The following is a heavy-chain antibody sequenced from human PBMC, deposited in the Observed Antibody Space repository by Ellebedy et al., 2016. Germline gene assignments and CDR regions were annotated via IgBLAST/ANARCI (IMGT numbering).Heavy chain of an antibody. Sequence: GGSLRLSCAASGFSFSSYAMKWVRQAPGKGLEWVSAIFSDGNTYYADSVKGRFTISRDNSKNTLYLQMNSLRAGDTAVYYCARGVGSGWFDPWGQGTLVTVSS. D-gene: IGHD2-8*01. CDR3: ARGVGSGWFDP. CDR2: IFSDGNT. V-gene: IGHV3-23*05. CDR1: GFSFSSYA. J-gene: IGHJ5*02.